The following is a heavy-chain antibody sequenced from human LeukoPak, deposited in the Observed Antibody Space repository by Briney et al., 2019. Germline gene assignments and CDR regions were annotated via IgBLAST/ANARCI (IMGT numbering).Heavy chain of an antibody. J-gene: IGHJ6*03. Sequence: SQTLSLTCTASGGSVSSGGNCWGWIRQHPGKGLEWIGYIYYSGSTYYNPSLESRLTISLDTSTNQFSLKLGSVTAADTAVYVCATTAYYSYVDVWGKGTAITVSS. CDR2: IYYSGST. V-gene: IGHV4-31*03. CDR1: GGSVSSGGNC. D-gene: IGHD1-26*01. CDR3: ATTAYYSYVDV.